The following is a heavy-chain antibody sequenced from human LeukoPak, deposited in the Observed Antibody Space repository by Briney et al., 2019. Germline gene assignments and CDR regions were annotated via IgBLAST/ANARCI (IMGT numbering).Heavy chain of an antibody. CDR1: GFTFSSYG. V-gene: IGHV3-30*18. J-gene: IGHJ5*02. Sequence: PGGSLRLSCAASGFTFSSYGMHWVRQAPGKGLEWVAVISYDGSNKYYADSVKGRFTISRDNSKNTLYLQMNSLRAEDTAVYYCAKGPEGRYCSGGSCYYNWFDPWGQGTLVTVSS. D-gene: IGHD2-15*01. CDR3: AKGPEGRYCSGGSCYYNWFDP. CDR2: ISYDGSNK.